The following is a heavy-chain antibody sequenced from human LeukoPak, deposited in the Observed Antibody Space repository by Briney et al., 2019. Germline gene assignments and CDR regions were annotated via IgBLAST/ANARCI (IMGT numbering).Heavy chain of an antibody. CDR1: GFTFSNAW. CDR3: AKANGITGTTYWYFDL. CDR2: YNGGNDGT. Sequence: GGSLRLSCAASGFTFSNAWMNWVRQAPEKGLEWLAVYNGGNDGTYYADSVKGRFTISRDNSKNTLYPQLNSLRTEDTAVYYCAKANGITGTTYWYFDLWGRGTLVTVSS. V-gene: IGHV3-23*01. J-gene: IGHJ2*01. D-gene: IGHD1-7*01.